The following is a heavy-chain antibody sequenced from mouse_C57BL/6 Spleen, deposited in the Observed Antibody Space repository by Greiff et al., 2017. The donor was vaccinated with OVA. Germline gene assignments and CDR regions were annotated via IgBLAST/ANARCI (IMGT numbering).Heavy chain of an antibody. Sequence: QVQLQQPGAELVRPGTSVKLSCKASGYTFTSYWMHWVKQRPGQGLEWIGVIDPSDSYTNYNQKFKGKATLTVDTSSSTAYMQLSSLTSEDSAVYYCAKTWDSSYDWFAYWGQGTLVTVSA. J-gene: IGHJ3*01. D-gene: IGHD1-1*01. V-gene: IGHV1-59*01. CDR3: AKTWDSSYDWFAY. CDR1: GYTFTSYW. CDR2: IDPSDSYT.